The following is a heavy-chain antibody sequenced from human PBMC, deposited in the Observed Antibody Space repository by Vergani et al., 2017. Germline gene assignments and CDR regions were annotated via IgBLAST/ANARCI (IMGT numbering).Heavy chain of an antibody. CDR1: GFTFSSYE. J-gene: IGHJ6*02. D-gene: IGHD6-19*01. Sequence: EVQLVESGGGLVQPGGSLRLSCAASGFTFSSYEMNWVRQAPGKGLEWVSYISSSGSTIYYADSVKGRFTISRDNSKNSLYLQMNSLRTEDTALYYCAKEGGSGRSYYYYYGMDVWGQGTTVTVSS. CDR2: ISSSGSTI. V-gene: IGHV3-48*03. CDR3: AKEGGSGRSYYYYYGMDV.